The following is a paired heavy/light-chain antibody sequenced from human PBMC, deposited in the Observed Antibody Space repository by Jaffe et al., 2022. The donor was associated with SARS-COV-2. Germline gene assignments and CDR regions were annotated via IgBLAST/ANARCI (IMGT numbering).Heavy chain of an antibody. J-gene: IGHJ6*03. Sequence: QVQLVQSGSELKKPGASVKVSCKASGYTFTSYAMNWVRQAPGQGLEWMGWINTNTGNPTYAQGFTGRFVFSLDTSVSTAYLQISSLKAEDTAVYYCARAWFVLRYFDWLQDYMDVWGKGTTVTVSS. CDR2: INTNTGNP. D-gene: IGHD3-9*01. V-gene: IGHV7-4-1*02. CDR3: ARAWFVLRYFDWLQDYMDV. CDR1: GYTFTSYA.
Light chain of an antibody. CDR1: SSDVGSYNL. V-gene: IGLV2-23*01. Sequence: QSALTQPASVSGSPGQSITISCTGTSSDVGSYNLVSWYQQHPGKAPKLMIYEGSKRPSGVSNRFSGSKSGNTASLTISGLQAEDEADYYCCSYAGSSTFPYVFGTGTKVTVL. J-gene: IGLJ1*01. CDR2: EGS. CDR3: CSYAGSSTFPYV.